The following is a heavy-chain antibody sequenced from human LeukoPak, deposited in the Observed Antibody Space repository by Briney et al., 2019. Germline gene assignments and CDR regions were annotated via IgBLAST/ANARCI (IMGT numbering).Heavy chain of an antibody. V-gene: IGHV3-48*01. CDR3: ARGFYSSSWFYYYFDY. Sequence: GGSLRLSCAASGFTFSSYSMNWVRQAPGKGLEWVSYISSSSSTIYYADSVKGRFTISRDNAKNSLYLQMNSLRAEDTAVYYCARGFYSSSWFYYYFDYWGQGTLVTVSS. CDR2: ISSSSSTI. CDR1: GFTFSSYS. D-gene: IGHD6-13*01. J-gene: IGHJ4*02.